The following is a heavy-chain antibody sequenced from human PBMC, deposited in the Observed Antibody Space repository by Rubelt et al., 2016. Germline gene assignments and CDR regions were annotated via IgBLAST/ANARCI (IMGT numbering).Heavy chain of an antibody. J-gene: IGHJ6*02. CDR3: AREDGRTYGMDV. D-gene: IGHD5-24*01. Sequence: GKGLEWVSSISSSSSYIYYADSVKGRFTISRDNAKDSLYLQMNSLRAKDTAVYYCAREDGRTYGMDVWGQGTTVTVSS. CDR2: ISSSSSYI. V-gene: IGHV3-21*01.